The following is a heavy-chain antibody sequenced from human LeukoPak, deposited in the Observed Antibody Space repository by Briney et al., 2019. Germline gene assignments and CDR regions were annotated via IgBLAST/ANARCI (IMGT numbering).Heavy chain of an antibody. CDR2: ISYDGRNK. V-gene: IGHV3-30*04. J-gene: IGHJ5*02. CDR3: ARGPPRGEWLLNWFDP. CDR1: GFTFSSYA. D-gene: IGHD5-12*01. Sequence: GGSLRLSCAASGFTFSSYAMHWVRQAPGRGLEWVAVISYDGRNKYYADSVKGRFTISRDNPKNTLYLQMNSLRAEDTAVYYCARGPPRGEWLLNWFDPWGRGTLVTVSS.